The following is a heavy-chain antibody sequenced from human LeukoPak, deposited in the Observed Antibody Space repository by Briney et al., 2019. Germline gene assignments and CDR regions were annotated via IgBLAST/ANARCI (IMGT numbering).Heavy chain of an antibody. D-gene: IGHD3/OR15-3a*01. CDR3: ARDLDRYYFDY. Sequence: PGGSLRLSCAASGFTVSSNYMSWVRQAPGKGLEWVSVIYSGGSTYYADSVKGRFTISRDNSKNTLYLQMNSLRAEDTAVYYCARDLDRYYFDYWGQGTLVTVSS. J-gene: IGHJ4*02. CDR2: IYSGGST. V-gene: IGHV3-53*01. CDR1: GFTVSSNY.